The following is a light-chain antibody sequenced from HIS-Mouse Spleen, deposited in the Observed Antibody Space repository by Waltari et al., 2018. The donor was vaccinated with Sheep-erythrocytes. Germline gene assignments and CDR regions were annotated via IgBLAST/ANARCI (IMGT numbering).Light chain of an antibody. J-gene: IGKJ1*01. CDR2: LGS. CDR1: HSPLHSNGYNY. CDR3: MQALQTPWT. V-gene: IGKV2-28*01. Sequence: DIVMTQSPLSLPVTPGEPASISCRSSHSPLHSNGYNYLDWYLQKPGQSPQLLIYLGSNRASGVPDRFSGSGSGTDFTLKISRVEAEDVGVYYCMQALQTPWTFGQGTKVEIK.